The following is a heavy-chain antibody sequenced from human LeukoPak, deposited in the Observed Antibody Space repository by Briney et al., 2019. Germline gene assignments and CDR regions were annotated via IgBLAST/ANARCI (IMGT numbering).Heavy chain of an antibody. V-gene: IGHV3-53*04. CDR2: IYSGGST. D-gene: IGHD4-11*01. CDR3: ARATRYSNYDLGGYYFDY. J-gene: IGHJ4*02. CDR1: GFTVSSNY. Sequence: GRSLRLSCAASGFTVSSNYMSWVRQAPGKGLEWVSVIYSGGSTYYADSVKGRFTISRHNSKNTLYLQMNSLRAEDTAVYYCARATRYSNYDLGGYYFDYWGQGTLVTVSS.